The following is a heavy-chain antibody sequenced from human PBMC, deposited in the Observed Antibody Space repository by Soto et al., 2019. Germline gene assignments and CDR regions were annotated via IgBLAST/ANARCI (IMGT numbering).Heavy chain of an antibody. Sequence: ASVKVSCKASGYTFTSYDINWVRQATGQGLEWMGWMNPNSGNTGYAQKFQGRVTMTRNTSISTAYMELSSLRSEDTAVYYCVIGGGYGDYDGYDSWGQGPLVTVSS. V-gene: IGHV1-8*01. CDR1: GYTFTSYD. J-gene: IGHJ4*02. CDR3: VIGGGYGDYDGYDS. D-gene: IGHD4-17*01. CDR2: MNPNSGNT.